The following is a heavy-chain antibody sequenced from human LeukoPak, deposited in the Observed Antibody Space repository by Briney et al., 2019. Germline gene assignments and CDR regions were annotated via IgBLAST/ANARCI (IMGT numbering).Heavy chain of an antibody. J-gene: IGHJ4*02. CDR3: AKDLGWIQFGY. CDR1: GFSLSTSGVG. D-gene: IGHD5-18*01. V-gene: IGHV2-5*01. CDR2: VSPNGET. Sequence: SGPTLVNPTQTLTLTCTFSGFSLSTSGVGVGWIRQPPGKALEWVSGVSPNGETAYYADSVKGRFTISRDNSKNTVYLQVRSLRAEDTAVYYCAKDLGWIQFGYWGQGALVTVSS.